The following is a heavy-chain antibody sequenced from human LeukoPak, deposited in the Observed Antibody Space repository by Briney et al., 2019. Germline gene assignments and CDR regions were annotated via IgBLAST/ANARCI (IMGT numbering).Heavy chain of an antibody. CDR3: ARDYYGDYYYDY. CDR1: GFTFNHYT. V-gene: IGHV3-48*01. Sequence: GGSLRLSCVASGFTFNHYTMNWVRQAPGKGLEWISYITSSSNTIYYADSVKGRFTVSRDSAKNSLFLQMDSLRAEDTAVYYCARDYYGDYYYDYWGQGTLVTVSS. CDR2: ITSSSNTI. J-gene: IGHJ4*02. D-gene: IGHD4-17*01.